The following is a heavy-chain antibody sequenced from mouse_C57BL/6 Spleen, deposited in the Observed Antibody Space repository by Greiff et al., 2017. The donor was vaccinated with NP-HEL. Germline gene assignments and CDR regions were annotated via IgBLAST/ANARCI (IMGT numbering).Heavy chain of an antibody. V-gene: IGHV1-64*01. CDR2: IHPTSGST. CDR3: ASALTGYAMDY. Sequence: QVQLQQPVAELVKPGASVKLSCKASGYTFTSYWMHWVKQRPGQGLEWIGMIHPTSGSTNYNEKFKSKATLTVDKSSSTAYMQLSSLTSEDSAVYYGASALTGYAMDYWGQGTSVTVSS. D-gene: IGHD4-1*01. J-gene: IGHJ4*01. CDR1: GYTFTSYW.